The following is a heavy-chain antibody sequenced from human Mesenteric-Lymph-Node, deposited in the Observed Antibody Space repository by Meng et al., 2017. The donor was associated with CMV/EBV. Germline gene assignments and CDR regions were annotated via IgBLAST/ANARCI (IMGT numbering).Heavy chain of an antibody. CDR1: GYSFTGYS. CDR3: GRGQQTFDP. V-gene: IGHV1-2*06. D-gene: IGHD1-1*01. J-gene: IGHJ5*02. CDR2: ISPNTGDT. Sequence: QVQLVQPGAEVNKPGASVKLSCKASGYSFTGYSIHWVRQAPGQGLEWMGRISPNTGDTIYEENFQGRVTMTRDTSINTAYMELSSLTSDDTAVYYCGRGQQTFDPWGQGTLVTVSS.